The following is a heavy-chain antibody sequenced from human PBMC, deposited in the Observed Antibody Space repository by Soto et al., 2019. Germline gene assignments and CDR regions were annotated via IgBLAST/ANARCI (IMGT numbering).Heavy chain of an antibody. V-gene: IGHV1-18*04. CDR2: ISAYNGNT. Sequence: QVQLVQSGAEVKKPGASVKVSCKASGYTFTSYGIGWVRQAPGQGLEWMGWISAYNGNTNYVQKLQGRVTMTTDTSTSTAYMELRSLRSDDTAVYYCARRHYYDSSGYYAYWGQGTLVTVSS. J-gene: IGHJ4*02. CDR3: ARRHYYDSSGYYAY. CDR1: GYTFTSYG. D-gene: IGHD3-22*01.